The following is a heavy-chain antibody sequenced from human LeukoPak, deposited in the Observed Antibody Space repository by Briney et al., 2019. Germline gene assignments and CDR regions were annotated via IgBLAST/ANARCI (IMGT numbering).Heavy chain of an antibody. CDR1: GFTLSSYS. Sequence: GGSLRLSCAASGFTLSSYSMNWVRQAPGKGLEWVSSISSSSSYIYYADSVKGRFTISRDNAKNSLYLQMNSLRAEDTAVYYCARVGEVSSGWYYNYWGQGTLVTVSS. CDR2: ISSSSSYI. D-gene: IGHD6-19*01. J-gene: IGHJ4*02. CDR3: ARVGEVSSGWYYNY. V-gene: IGHV3-21*01.